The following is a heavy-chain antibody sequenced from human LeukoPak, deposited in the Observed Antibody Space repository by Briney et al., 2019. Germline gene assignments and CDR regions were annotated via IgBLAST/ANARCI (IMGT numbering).Heavy chain of an antibody. D-gene: IGHD3-3*01. V-gene: IGHV3-23*01. CDR3: AKTRRDFWSGYYLRYYFDY. CDR1: GFTFSSYA. J-gene: IGHJ4*02. Sequence: GGPLRLSCAASGFTFSSYAMSWVRQAPGKGLEWVSAISGSGGSTYYADSVKGRFTISRDNSKNTLYLQMNSLRAEDTAVYYCAKTRRDFWSGYYLRYYFDYWGQGTLVTVSS. CDR2: ISGSGGST.